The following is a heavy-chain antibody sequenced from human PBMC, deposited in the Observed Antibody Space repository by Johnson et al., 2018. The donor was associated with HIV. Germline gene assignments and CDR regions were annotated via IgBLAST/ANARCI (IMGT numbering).Heavy chain of an antibody. V-gene: IGHV3-30*04. CDR1: GFTFSSYA. CDR3: ARLRGAFDI. Sequence: QVQLVESGGGVVQSGRSLRLSCAASGFTFSSYAMHWVRQAPGKGLEWVAVISYDGSNKYFADSVKGRFTISRDNSKNTLYLQIHSLRAEDTAVYYCARLRGAFDIWGQGTMVTVSS. J-gene: IGHJ3*02. CDR2: ISYDGSNK.